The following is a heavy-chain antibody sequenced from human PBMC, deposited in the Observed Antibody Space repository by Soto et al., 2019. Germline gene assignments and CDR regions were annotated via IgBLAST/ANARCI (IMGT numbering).Heavy chain of an antibody. J-gene: IGHJ5*02. V-gene: IGHV1-69*01. CDR1: GGTFRSHA. Sequence: QVPLVQSGAEVKKPGSSVKVSCKASGGTFRSHAINWVRQAPGQGLEWMGGSIPMFGTTNYAQKLQGRVTITADESTSTAYMELSSLRSEDTAVYYCAREINDMVRGHNWFDPWGQGTLVTVSS. D-gene: IGHD3-10*01. CDR2: SIPMFGTT. CDR3: AREINDMVRGHNWFDP.